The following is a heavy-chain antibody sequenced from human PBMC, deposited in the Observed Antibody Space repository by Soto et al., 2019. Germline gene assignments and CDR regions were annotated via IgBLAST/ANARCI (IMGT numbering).Heavy chain of an antibody. J-gene: IGHJ6*02. Sequence: GGSLRLSCAASGFTFSSYGMHWVRQAPGKGLEWVAVIWYDGSNKYYADSVKGRFTISRDNSKNTLYLQMNSLRAEDTAVYYCARDGEGEIFGVVTYYYYGMDVWGQGTTVTVSS. D-gene: IGHD3-3*01. CDR3: ARDGEGEIFGVVTYYYYGMDV. CDR2: IWYDGSNK. CDR1: GFTFSSYG. V-gene: IGHV3-33*01.